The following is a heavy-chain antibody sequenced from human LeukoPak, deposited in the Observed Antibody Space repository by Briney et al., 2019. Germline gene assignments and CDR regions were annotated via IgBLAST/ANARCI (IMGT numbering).Heavy chain of an antibody. D-gene: IGHD3-3*01. J-gene: IGHJ4*02. V-gene: IGHV3-7*01. Sequence: GGSLRLSCAASGFTFSVHWMSWVRQAPEKGREWVANIKPDGSEENYMDSVTGRFTISIDTAKNSLYLQMNSLRVEDTAVYWCARELSWSGRDYWGQGTLVTVSS. CDR3: ARELSWSGRDY. CDR1: GFTFSVHW. CDR2: IKPDGSEE.